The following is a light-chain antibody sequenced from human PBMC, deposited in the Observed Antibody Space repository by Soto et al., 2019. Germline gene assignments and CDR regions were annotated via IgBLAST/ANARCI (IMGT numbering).Light chain of an antibody. Sequence: EIVLTQSPGTLSLSPGERATLSCRASQSVSSSYLAWYQQRPGQAPRLLIYGASSRATGIPDRFSGSGSGTDFTLTISRLEPEDFAVYYCQQYDRSPNTFGQGTKLEIK. V-gene: IGKV3-20*01. J-gene: IGKJ2*01. CDR1: QSVSSSY. CDR3: QQYDRSPNT. CDR2: GAS.